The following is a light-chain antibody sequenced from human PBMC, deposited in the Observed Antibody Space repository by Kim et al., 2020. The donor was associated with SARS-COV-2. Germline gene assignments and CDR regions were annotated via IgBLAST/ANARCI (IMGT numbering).Light chain of an antibody. CDR1: SSDVGGYNY. V-gene: IGLV2-14*03. CDR2: DVT. Sequence: QSALTQPASVSGSPGQSITISCTGTSSDVGGYNYVSWYQLHPGKAPKLMIYDVTERPSGISNRFSGSKSGNTASLTISGLQPDDEADYYCTSYTGSSPYVFGTGTKVTVL. CDR3: TSYTGSSPYV. J-gene: IGLJ1*01.